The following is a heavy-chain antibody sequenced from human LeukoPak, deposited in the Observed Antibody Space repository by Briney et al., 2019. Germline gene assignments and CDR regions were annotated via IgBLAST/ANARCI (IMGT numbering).Heavy chain of an antibody. CDR3: AGPPQAGPFDY. CDR2: IKQDGSEK. Sequence: GGSLRLSCAASGFTFSSYWMSWVRQAPGKGLEWVANIKQDGSEKNYVDSVKGRFTISRDNAKKSLYLLMDSLRAEDTAVYYCAGPPQAGPFDYWGQGTLVTVSS. D-gene: IGHD6-19*01. CDR1: GFTFSSYW. V-gene: IGHV3-7*01. J-gene: IGHJ4*02.